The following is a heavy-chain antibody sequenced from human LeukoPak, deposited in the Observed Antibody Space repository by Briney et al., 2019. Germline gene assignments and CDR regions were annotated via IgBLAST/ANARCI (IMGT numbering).Heavy chain of an antibody. V-gene: IGHV1-18*01. CDR1: GYTFTSYG. D-gene: IGHD3-10*01. J-gene: IGHJ5*02. CDR2: VSAYNGNT. CDR3: ARDFPYYYGSGSYYNSNWFDP. Sequence: ASVKVSCKASGYTFTSYGISWVRQAPGQGLEWMGWVSAYNGNTNYAQKLQGRVIMTTDTSTSTAYMELRSLRSDDTAVYYCARDFPYYYGSGSYYNSNWFDPWGQGTLVTVSS.